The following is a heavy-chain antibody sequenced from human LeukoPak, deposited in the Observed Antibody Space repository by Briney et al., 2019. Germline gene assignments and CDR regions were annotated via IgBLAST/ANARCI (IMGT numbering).Heavy chain of an antibody. V-gene: IGHV3-74*01. CDR3: ATDRSSIAVRPH. Sequence: GGSLRLSCAASGFTFSSYWMHWVCQAPGKGLVWVSRINTDGSSTNYADSVKGRFTISRDNAKNTLYLQMNSLRAEDTAVYYCATDRSSIAVRPHWGQGTQVTVSS. J-gene: IGHJ4*02. CDR1: GFTFSSYW. CDR2: INTDGSST. D-gene: IGHD6-6*01.